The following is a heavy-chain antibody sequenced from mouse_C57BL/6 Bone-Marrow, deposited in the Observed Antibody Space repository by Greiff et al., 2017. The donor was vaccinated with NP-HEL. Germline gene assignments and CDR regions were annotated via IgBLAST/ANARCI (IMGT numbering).Heavy chain of an antibody. V-gene: IGHV5-6*01. D-gene: IGHD1-1*01. Sequence: EVKLVESGGDLVEPGGSLKLSCAASGFTFSSYGMSWVRQTPDKRLEWVATISSGGSYTYYPDSVKGRFTISRDNAKNTLYLQMSSLKSEDTAMYYCANSPHYYGSSGGFAYWGQGTLVTVSA. J-gene: IGHJ3*01. CDR3: ANSPHYYGSSGGFAY. CDR1: GFTFSSYG. CDR2: ISSGGSYT.